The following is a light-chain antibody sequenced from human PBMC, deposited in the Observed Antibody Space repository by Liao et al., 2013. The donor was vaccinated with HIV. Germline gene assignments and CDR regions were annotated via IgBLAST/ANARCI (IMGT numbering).Light chain of an antibody. CDR2: YDS. CDR3: QVWDSSSDHYV. CDR1: NIGSKS. V-gene: IGLV3-21*01. J-gene: IGLJ1*01. Sequence: SYELTQPPSVSVAPGKTASITCGGNNIGSKSVHWYRQKPGQAPVLVIYYDSDRPSGIPERFSGSNSGNTATLTISRVEAGDEADYYCQVWDSSSDHYVFGTGTKVTVL.